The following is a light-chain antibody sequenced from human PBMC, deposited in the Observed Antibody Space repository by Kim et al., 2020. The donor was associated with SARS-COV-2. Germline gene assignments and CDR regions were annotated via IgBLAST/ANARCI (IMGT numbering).Light chain of an antibody. CDR1: NIGSKS. V-gene: IGLV3-21*04. J-gene: IGLJ1*01. Sequence: VSVVPGKTARITCGGNNIGSKSVHWYQQKPGQAPVLVIYYDSDRPSGIPERFSGSNSGNTATLTISRVEAGDEADYYCQVWDSSSDHPGVFGTGTKVTVL. CDR2: YDS. CDR3: QVWDSSSDHPGV.